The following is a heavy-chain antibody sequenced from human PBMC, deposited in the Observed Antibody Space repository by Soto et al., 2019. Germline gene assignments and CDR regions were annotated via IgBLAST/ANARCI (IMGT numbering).Heavy chain of an antibody. V-gene: IGHV4-61*01. J-gene: IGHJ6*02. CDR2: NYYSGST. Sequence: SETLSLTCTFSCGSVISGSYYWSWIRQPPGKGLEWIGYNYYSGSTNYNPSLKSRVTISVDTSKNQFSLKLSSVTAADTAVYYCARAPPRSYYYGMDVWGQGTTVTVSS. CDR3: ARAPPRSYYYGMDV. CDR1: CGSVISGSYY.